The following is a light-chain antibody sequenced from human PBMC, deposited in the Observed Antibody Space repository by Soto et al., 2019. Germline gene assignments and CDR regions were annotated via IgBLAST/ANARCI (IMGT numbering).Light chain of an antibody. J-gene: IGKJ4*01. Sequence: DIQMTQSPSSLSASVGDRVTITCRASQGISNCLAWYHQKPGKVPRLMIYAASTLHSGVPSRFSGGGSGTEFTLTISSLEPEDVATYYCQKYNSAPLTFGGGTRVEIK. CDR3: QKYNSAPLT. CDR2: AAS. V-gene: IGKV1-27*01. CDR1: QGISNC.